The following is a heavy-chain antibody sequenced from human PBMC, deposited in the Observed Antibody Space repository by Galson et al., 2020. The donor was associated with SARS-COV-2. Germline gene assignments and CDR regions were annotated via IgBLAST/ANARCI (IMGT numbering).Heavy chain of an antibody. Sequence: SETLSLTCSVSGDSMSRSSFYWGWIRQPPGQGLEWIGSISSSGGTNYNPSLKSRVTISVDRSKKQFSLKVTSVTATDTAVYFCARQSGRSISWLDPWGQGTPVTVSS. CDR3: ARQSGRSISWLDP. J-gene: IGHJ5*02. D-gene: IGHD1-20*01. CDR1: GDSMSRSSFY. CDR2: ISSSGGT. V-gene: IGHV4-39*01.